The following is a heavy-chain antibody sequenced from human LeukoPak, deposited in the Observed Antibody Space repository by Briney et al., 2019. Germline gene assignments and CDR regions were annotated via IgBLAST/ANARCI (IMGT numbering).Heavy chain of an antibody. Sequence: ASVKVSCKASGYTFTSFGISWVRQAPGQGLEWTGWIGAYNGNTNYAQKFQGRVTMTTDTSTSTAYMELRSLRSDDTAVYYCAREKDYGMDVWGQGTTVTVSS. CDR2: IGAYNGNT. V-gene: IGHV1-18*01. CDR3: AREKDYGMDV. J-gene: IGHJ6*02. D-gene: IGHD2-15*01. CDR1: GYTFTSFG.